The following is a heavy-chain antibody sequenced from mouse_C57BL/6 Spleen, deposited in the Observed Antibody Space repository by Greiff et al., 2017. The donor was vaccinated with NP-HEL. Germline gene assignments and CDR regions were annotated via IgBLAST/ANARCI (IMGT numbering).Heavy chain of an antibody. CDR1: GFTFSDYG. CDR2: ISSGSSTI. J-gene: IGHJ1*03. CDR3: DRVSPYWYFDV. V-gene: IGHV5-17*01. Sequence: EVHLVESGGGLVKPGGSLKLSCAASGFTFSDYGMHWVRQAPEKGLEWVAYISSGSSTIYYADTVKGRFTISRDNAKNTLFLQMTSLRSEDTAMYYCDRVSPYWYFDVWGTGTTVTVSS.